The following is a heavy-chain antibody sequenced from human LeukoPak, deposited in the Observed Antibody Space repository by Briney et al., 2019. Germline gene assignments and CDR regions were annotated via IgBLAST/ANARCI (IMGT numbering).Heavy chain of an antibody. J-gene: IGHJ4*02. CDR3: AREEHGNPPTPVDY. D-gene: IGHD1/OR15-1a*01. CDR1: VFTFSDYY. Sequence: PGGSLRLSCAPSVFTFSDYYMSWIRQAPGKGLEWVSSISSSSTDTSYADSVKGRFTISRDNAQNSLYLQMNSLRAEDTAVYYCAREEHGNPPTPVDYWGQGSLVSVSS. CDR2: ISSSSTDT. V-gene: IGHV3-11*05.